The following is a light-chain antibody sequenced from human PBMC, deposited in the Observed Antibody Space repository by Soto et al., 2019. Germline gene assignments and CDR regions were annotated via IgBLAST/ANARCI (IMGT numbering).Light chain of an antibody. CDR2: DAS. Sequence: EIVLTQSPATLSLSPGERATHSCRTSQSVSSYFAWYQQKPGRAPRLLIYDASNRATGIPARFIGSGSGTDFTLTISSLEPEDFAVYYCQQRSNWPITFGQGTRLEIK. CDR3: QQRSNWPIT. CDR1: QSVSSY. V-gene: IGKV3-11*01. J-gene: IGKJ5*01.